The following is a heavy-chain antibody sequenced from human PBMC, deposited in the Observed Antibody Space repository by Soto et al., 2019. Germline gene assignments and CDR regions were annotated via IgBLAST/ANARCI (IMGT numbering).Heavy chain of an antibody. CDR2: IYYSGST. CDR3: ARSKNPTTVTGGGLFWFDP. V-gene: IGHV4-30-4*01. Sequence: PSETLSLTCTVSGGSISSGDYYWSWIRQPPGKGLEWIGYIYYSGSTYYNPSLKSRVTISVDTSKNQFSLKLSSVTAADTAVYYCARSKNPTTVTGGGLFWFDPWGQGTLVTVSS. D-gene: IGHD4-4*01. J-gene: IGHJ5*02. CDR1: GGSISSGDYY.